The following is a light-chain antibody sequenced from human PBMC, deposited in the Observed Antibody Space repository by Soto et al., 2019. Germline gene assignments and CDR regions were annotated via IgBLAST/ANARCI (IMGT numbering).Light chain of an antibody. V-gene: IGKV1-5*03. CDR1: QTISSW. J-gene: IGKJ1*01. Sequence: DIQMTQSPSTLSGSVGARVTITCRASQTISSWLAWYQQKPGKAPKILSYKASTLKSGVPSRFRGSGSGTEFTLTISSLKPDDFETYYCQHYNSYSEAFGQGTKVDIK. CDR3: QHYNSYSEA. CDR2: KAS.